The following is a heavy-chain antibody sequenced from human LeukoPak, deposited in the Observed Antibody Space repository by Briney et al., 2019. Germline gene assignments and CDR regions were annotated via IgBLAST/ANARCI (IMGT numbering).Heavy chain of an antibody. V-gene: IGHV4-59*01. CDR3: TRTTPGSGWYDY. CDR1: GGSISSYY. CDR2: ISYSGIT. Sequence: SETLSLTCTVSGGSISSYYWSWIRQPPGKGLEWIGYISYSGITNYNPSLKSRVTISVDTSKKQISLRLTSMTAADTAVYYCTRTTPGSGWYDYWGQGTLVTVSS. J-gene: IGHJ4*02. D-gene: IGHD6-19*01.